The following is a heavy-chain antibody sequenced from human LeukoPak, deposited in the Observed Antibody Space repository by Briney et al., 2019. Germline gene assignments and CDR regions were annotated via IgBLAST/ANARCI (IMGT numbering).Heavy chain of an antibody. CDR2: IYYTGST. Sequence: SETLSLTCAVSGACISGSGYYLGWIRQPPGKGLEWIGNIYYTGSTYYNASLQSRVTISIDTPKNQFSLRLNSVTAADTAMYYCVKSGGYGLIDYWGQGTLVTVSS. J-gene: IGHJ4*02. CDR3: VKSGGYGLIDY. D-gene: IGHD1-26*01. CDR1: GACISGSGYY. V-gene: IGHV4-39*01.